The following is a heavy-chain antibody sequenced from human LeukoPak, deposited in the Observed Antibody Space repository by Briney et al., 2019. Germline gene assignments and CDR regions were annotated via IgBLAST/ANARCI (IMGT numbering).Heavy chain of an antibody. D-gene: IGHD3-16*01. Sequence: GGSLRLSCAASGFAFSSYSMNWVRQAPGKGLEWVSAISGSGGSTYYADSVKGRFTISRDNSKNTLYLQMNSLRAEDTAVYYCALGGWYFDYWGQGTLVTVSS. J-gene: IGHJ4*02. CDR1: GFAFSSYS. V-gene: IGHV3-23*01. CDR3: ALGGWYFDY. CDR2: ISGSGGST.